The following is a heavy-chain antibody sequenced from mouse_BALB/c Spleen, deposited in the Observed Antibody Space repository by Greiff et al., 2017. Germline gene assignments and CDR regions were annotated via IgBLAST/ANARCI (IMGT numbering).Heavy chain of an antibody. J-gene: IGHJ3*01. CDR3: ARSGYGSSYWFAY. CDR2: IYPGNVNT. CDR1: GYTFTSYY. D-gene: IGHD1-1*01. V-gene: IGHV1S56*01. Sequence: VQLVESGPELVKPGASVRISCKASGYTFTSYYIHWVKQRPGQGLEWIGWIYPGNVNTKYNEKFKGKATLTADKSSSTAYMQLSSLTSEDSAVYFCARSGYGSSYWFAYWGQGTLVTVSA.